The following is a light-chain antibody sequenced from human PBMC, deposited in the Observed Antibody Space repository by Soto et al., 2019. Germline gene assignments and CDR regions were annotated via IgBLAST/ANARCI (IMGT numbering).Light chain of an antibody. V-gene: IGKV1-5*03. Sequence: GDRVTITCRASQSISDSLAWYQQKPGKAPKLLIYEASNLKSGVPSRFSGSGSGTEYTLTISSLQPDDFASYYCQQYNVYWTFGQGTKVEI. CDR3: QQYNVYWT. CDR2: EAS. CDR1: QSISDS. J-gene: IGKJ1*01.